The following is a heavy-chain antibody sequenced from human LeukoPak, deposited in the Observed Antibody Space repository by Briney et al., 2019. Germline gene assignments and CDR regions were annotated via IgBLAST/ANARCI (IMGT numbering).Heavy chain of an antibody. J-gene: IGHJ5*02. V-gene: IGHV3-23*01. Sequence: GGSLRLSCAASGFTFSSYGMSWVRQAPGKGLEWVSAISGSGGSTYYADSVKGRFTISRDNSKNTLYLQMNSLRAEDTAVYYCARASLPATIGDWFDPWGQGTLVTVSS. CDR3: ARASLPATIGDWFDP. CDR2: ISGSGGST. CDR1: GFTFSSYG. D-gene: IGHD2-2*01.